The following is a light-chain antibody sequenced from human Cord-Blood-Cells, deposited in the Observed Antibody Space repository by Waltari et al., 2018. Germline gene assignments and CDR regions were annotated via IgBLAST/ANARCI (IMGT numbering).Light chain of an antibody. V-gene: IGLV2-8*01. CDR1: SSDVGGYNY. J-gene: IGLJ1*01. Sequence: QSALTQPPSASGSPGQSVTISCTGTSSDVGGYNYGSWYQQHPGKAPKHMIYEVSKRPSGVPDRFSSSKSGNTASLTVSGLQAEDAADYDCSSYAGSNKNVFGTGTKVTVL. CDR2: EVS. CDR3: SSYAGSNKNV.